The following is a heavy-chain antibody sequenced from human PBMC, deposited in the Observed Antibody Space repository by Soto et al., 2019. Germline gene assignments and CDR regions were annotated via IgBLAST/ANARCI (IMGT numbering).Heavy chain of an antibody. D-gene: IGHD2-8*01. V-gene: IGHV3-33*08. CDR2: IWYDGSNK. CDR1: GFTFSSYG. CDR3: ARGYQCTNGVCYSGYYYYGMDV. J-gene: IGHJ6*02. Sequence: PGGSLRLSCAASGFTFSSYGMHWVRQAPGKGLEWVAVIWYDGSNKYYADSVKGRFTISRDNSKNTLYLQMNSLRAEDTAVYYCARGYQCTNGVCYSGYYYYGMDVWGQGTTVTVSS.